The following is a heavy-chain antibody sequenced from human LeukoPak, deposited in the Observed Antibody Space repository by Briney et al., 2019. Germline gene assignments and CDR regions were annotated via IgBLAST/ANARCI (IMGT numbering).Heavy chain of an antibody. CDR1: EFTFSSYT. V-gene: IGHV3-21*01. J-gene: IGHJ4*02. D-gene: IGHD2-15*01. CDR3: ARGGGNFDY. Sequence: GGSLRLSCAASEFTFSSYTINWVRQAPGKGLEWVSSISSTSTYISYADSVKGRFTISRDNAKNSLCLQMNSLRAEDTAVYYCARGGGNFDYWGQGTLVTVSS. CDR2: ISSTSTYI.